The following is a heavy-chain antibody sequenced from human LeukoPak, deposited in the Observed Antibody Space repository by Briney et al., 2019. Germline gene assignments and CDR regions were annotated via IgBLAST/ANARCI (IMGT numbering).Heavy chain of an antibody. J-gene: IGHJ1*01. Sequence: ASVKVSCKASGYTFTSYYMHWVRQAPGQGLEWMGIINPSGGATRYARKFQGRVTMTRDTSTSTVYMELSSLRSEDTALYYCARGGGITMPRGVPRSAEYFQHWGQGTLVTVSS. CDR3: ARGGGITMPRGVPRSAEYFQH. CDR1: GYTFTSYY. V-gene: IGHV1-46*03. CDR2: INPSGGAT. D-gene: IGHD3-10*01.